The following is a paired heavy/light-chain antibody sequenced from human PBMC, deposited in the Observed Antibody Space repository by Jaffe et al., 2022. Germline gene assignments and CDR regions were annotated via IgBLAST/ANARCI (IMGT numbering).Light chain of an antibody. CDR3: QAWDSSTYNYV. CDR1: KLGDKY. V-gene: IGLV3-1*01. Sequence: SYELTQPPSVSVSPGQTASITCSGDKLGDKYACWYQQKPGQSPVLVIYQDSKRPSGIPERFSGSNSGNTATLTISGTQAMDEADYYCQAWDSSTYNYVFGTGTKVTVL. CDR2: QDS. J-gene: IGLJ1*01.
Heavy chain of an antibody. D-gene: IGHD2-2*03. CDR2: ISSSSSYI. CDR1: GFTFSSYS. V-gene: IGHV3-21*01. CDR3: ARDPARTFGYCSSTSCPYYYYYMDV. Sequence: EVQLVESGGGLVKPGGSLRLSCAASGFTFSSYSMNWVRQAPGKGLEWVSSISSSSSYIYYADSVKGRFTISRDNAKNSLYLQMNSLRAEDTAVYYCARDPARTFGYCSSTSCPYYYYYMDVWGKGTTVTVSS. J-gene: IGHJ6*03.